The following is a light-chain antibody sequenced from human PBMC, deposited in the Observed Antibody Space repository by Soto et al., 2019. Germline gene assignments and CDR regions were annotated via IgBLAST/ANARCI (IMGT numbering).Light chain of an antibody. CDR1: QGIGTE. V-gene: IGKV1-6*01. CDR2: GTS. CDR3: LQDSTYPRT. J-gene: IGKJ1*01. Sequence: AIQMTQSPSSLSASVGDRVTSTCRASQGIGTELGWYQQRPGKAPRLLIYGTSTLQHGVPSRFSGSGSDTDFTLIISSLQPEDFATYYCLQDSTYPRTFGQGTKVEIK.